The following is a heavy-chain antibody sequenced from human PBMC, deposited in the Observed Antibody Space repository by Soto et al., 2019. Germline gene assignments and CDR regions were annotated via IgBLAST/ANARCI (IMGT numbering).Heavy chain of an antibody. J-gene: IGHJ4*02. V-gene: IGHV4-31*03. CDR3: ARDSSGKDTPAPHFDY. CDR1: GGSISSGGYY. CDR2: IYYSGST. Sequence: SETLSLTCTVSGGSISSGGYYWSWIRQHPGKGLEWIGYIYYSGSTYYNPSLKSGVTISVDTSKNQFSLKLSSVTAADTAVYYCARDSSGKDTPAPHFDYWGQGTLVTVSS. D-gene: IGHD3-10*01.